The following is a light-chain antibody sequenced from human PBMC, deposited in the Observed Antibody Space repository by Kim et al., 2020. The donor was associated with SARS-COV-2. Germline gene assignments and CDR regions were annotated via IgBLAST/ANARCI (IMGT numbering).Light chain of an antibody. CDR3: NSRLSNAKRL. J-gene: IGLJ3*02. V-gene: IGLV3-19*01. Sequence: SSELTQDPAVSVALGQTVTITCQGDSLRDYHASWYQQKPGQAPAVVFYGENNRPSGVPDRFSGSSAGNTASLTITGAQVEDEADYYCNSRLSNAKRLFGGGTQLTVL. CDR2: GEN. CDR1: SLRDYH.